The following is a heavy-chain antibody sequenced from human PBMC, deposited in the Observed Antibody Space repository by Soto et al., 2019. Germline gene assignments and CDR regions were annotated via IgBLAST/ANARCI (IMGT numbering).Heavy chain of an antibody. Sequence: QVQLVESGGGVVQPGRSLRLSCAASGFTFSSYAMHWVRQAPGNGLEWVAVIWYDGSNKYYADSVKGRFTISRDNSKNTLYLQMNSLRTEDTAVYYCAKARHGSGTYSYFDYWGQGILVTVSS. V-gene: IGHV3-30*18. CDR3: AKARHGSGTYSYFDY. J-gene: IGHJ4*02. CDR1: GFTFSSYA. D-gene: IGHD3-10*01. CDR2: IWYDGSNK.